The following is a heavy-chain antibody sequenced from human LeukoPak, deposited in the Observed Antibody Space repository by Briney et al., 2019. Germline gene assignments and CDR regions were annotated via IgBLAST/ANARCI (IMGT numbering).Heavy chain of an antibody. V-gene: IGHV1-18*01. J-gene: IGHJ4*02. CDR3: ARTENQSPAPPPPHY. D-gene: IGHD1-14*01. CDR1: GYTFTSYG. CDR2: ISAYNGNT. Sequence: GASVKVSCKAPGYTFTSYGISWVRQAPGQGLEWMGWISAYNGNTNYAQKLQGRVTMTTDTSTSTAYMELRSLRSDDTAVYYCARTENQSPAPPPPHYWGQGTLVTVSS.